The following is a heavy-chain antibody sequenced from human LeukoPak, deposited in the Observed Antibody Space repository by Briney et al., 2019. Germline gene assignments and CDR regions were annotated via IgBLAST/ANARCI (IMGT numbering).Heavy chain of an antibody. V-gene: IGHV1-69*05. CDR3: ASPLDSSSYDAFDI. J-gene: IGHJ3*02. CDR2: IIPIFGTA. Sequence: SVKVSCKVSGYTLTELSMHWVRQAPGQGLEWMGGIIPIFGTANYAQKFQGRVTITTDESTSTAYMELSSLRSEDTAVYYCASPLDSSSYDAFDIWGQGTMVTVSS. CDR1: GYTLTELS. D-gene: IGHD6-13*01.